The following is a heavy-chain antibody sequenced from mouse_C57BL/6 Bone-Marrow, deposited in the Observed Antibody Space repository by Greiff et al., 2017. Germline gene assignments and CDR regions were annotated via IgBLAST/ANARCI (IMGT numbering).Heavy chain of an antibody. V-gene: IGHV1-69*01. CDR2: IDPSDSYT. CDR3: ARLKDDY. J-gene: IGHJ2*01. Sequence: VKLMESGAELVMPGASVKLSCKASGYTFTSYWMHWVKQRPGQGLEWIGEIDPSDSYTNYNQKFKGKSTLTVDKSSSTAYMQLSSLTSEDSAVYYCARLKDDYWGQGTTLTVSS. CDR1: GYTFTSYW.